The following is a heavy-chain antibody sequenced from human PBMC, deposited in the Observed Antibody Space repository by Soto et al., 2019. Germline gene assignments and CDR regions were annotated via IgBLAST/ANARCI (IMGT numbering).Heavy chain of an antibody. CDR1: GYTFTTYN. D-gene: IGHD2-15*01. J-gene: IGHJ2*01. CDR2: ISTYSGDT. Sequence: QIQLVQSGGEVKKPGASVTVLCKASGYTFTTYNIAWVRQAPGQGLEWMGWISTYSGDTNYAQNHQARVTMTTDTSTNTAYLHLRSLRSDDTAVYYCASDGGRGDLALWGRGTLVTVSS. V-gene: IGHV1-18*01. CDR3: ASDGGRGDLAL.